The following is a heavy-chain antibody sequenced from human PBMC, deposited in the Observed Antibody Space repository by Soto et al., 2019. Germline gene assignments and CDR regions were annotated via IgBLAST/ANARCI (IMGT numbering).Heavy chain of an antibody. J-gene: IGHJ6*03. D-gene: IGHD4-17*01. CDR1: GFTFSSYA. CDR2: ISGSGGST. V-gene: IGHV3-23*01. Sequence: EVQLLESGGGLVQPGGSLRLSCAASGFTFSSYAMSWVRQAPGKGLEWVSAISGSGGSTYYADSVKGRFTISRDNSKNTLYLQMNSLRAEDTAVYYCAKDGHGDYALYYYMDVWGKGTTVTVSS. CDR3: AKDGHGDYALYYYMDV.